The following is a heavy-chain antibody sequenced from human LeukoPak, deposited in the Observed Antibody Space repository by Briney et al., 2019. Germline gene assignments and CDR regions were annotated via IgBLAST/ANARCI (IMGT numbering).Heavy chain of an antibody. Sequence: PSESLSLTCTVSGGSINNYYWTWIRQPPGKGLEWIGYIYYSGSTNYNPSLKSRVTISVDTSKNQFSLKLSSVTAADTAVYYCARGGWYLDCWGQGTLVTASS. CDR3: ARGGWYLDC. D-gene: IGHD6-19*01. J-gene: IGHJ4*02. CDR2: IYYSGST. V-gene: IGHV4-59*01. CDR1: GGSINNYY.